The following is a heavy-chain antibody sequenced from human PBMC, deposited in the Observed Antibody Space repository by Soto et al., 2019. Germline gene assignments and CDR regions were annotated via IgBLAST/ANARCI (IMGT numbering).Heavy chain of an antibody. Sequence: QVQLQESGPGLVKPSQTLSLSCTVSGDYISSGAYYWSWIRQHPGKGLEWIGYIYYSGNTYYNPSLKSRVTISVDTSMNQFSLNLYSVTAADTAVYYCARTPYDSSGYGYFDYWGQGTLVTVSS. D-gene: IGHD3-22*01. V-gene: IGHV4-31*03. J-gene: IGHJ4*02. CDR3: ARTPYDSSGYGYFDY. CDR2: IYYSGNT. CDR1: GDYISSGAYY.